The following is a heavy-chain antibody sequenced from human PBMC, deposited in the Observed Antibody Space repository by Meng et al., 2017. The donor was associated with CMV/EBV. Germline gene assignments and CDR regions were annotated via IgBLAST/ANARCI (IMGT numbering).Heavy chain of an antibody. CDR1: GGSFSGYD. CDR2: LNHSGST. J-gene: IGHJ3*02. V-gene: IGHV4-34*01. CDR3: ARDQVGAFDI. Sequence: SEPLSLTCAVYGGSFSGYDWSWIRQPPGKGLEWVGELNHSGSTNYNPSLKSRVTISVDTTKNQFSLKPSSVTAADTAVYYCARDQVGAFDIWGQGTMVTVSS.